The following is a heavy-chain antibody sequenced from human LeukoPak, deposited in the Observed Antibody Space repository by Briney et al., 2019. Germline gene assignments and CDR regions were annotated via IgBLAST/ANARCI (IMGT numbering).Heavy chain of an antibody. Sequence: SETLSLTCTVSGGSISSYYWSWIRQPPGKGLEWIGYIYYSGSTNYNPSLKSRVTISVDTSKNQFSLKLSSVTAADTAVYYCARDVGDIVVVPAAIGGIGAFDIWGQGTMVTVSS. CDR3: ARDVGDIVVVPAAIGGIGAFDI. D-gene: IGHD2-2*02. CDR1: GGSISSYY. J-gene: IGHJ3*02. V-gene: IGHV4-59*01. CDR2: IYYSGST.